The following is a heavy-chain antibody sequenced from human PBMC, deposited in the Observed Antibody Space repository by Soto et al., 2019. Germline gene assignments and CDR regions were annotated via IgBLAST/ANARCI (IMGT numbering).Heavy chain of an antibody. D-gene: IGHD4-17*01. CDR3: ARDRMDYCDYTPYYSGMDV. V-gene: IGHV4-61*01. J-gene: IGHJ6*02. CDR2: IYYSGST. Sequence: SETLSLTCTVSGGSVSSGSYYWSWIRQPPGKGLEWIGYIYYSGSTNYNPSLKSRVTISVDTSKNQFSLKLSSVTAADTAVYYCARDRMDYCDYTPYYSGMDVWGQGTTVTVSS. CDR1: GGSVSSGSYY.